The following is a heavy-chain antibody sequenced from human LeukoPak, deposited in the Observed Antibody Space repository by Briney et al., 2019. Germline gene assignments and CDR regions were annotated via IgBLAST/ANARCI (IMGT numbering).Heavy chain of an antibody. V-gene: IGHV3-23*01. CDR2: ISGSGGST. D-gene: IGHD2-21*02. Sequence: GGSLRLSCAASGFTFSTYAMTWFRQAPAKGLEWVSTISGSGGSTYYADSVKGRFTISRDSSKNTLYLQMNSLRVEDTAVYYCAKDRAYCGGDCYPGYYMDVWGKGTTVTVSS. CDR3: AKDRAYCGGDCYPGYYMDV. CDR1: GFTFSTYA. J-gene: IGHJ6*03.